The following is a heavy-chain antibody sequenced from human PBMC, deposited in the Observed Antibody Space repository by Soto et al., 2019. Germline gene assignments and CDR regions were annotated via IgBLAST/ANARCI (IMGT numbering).Heavy chain of an antibody. CDR1: GGSISSYS. J-gene: IGHJ4*02. Sequence: SETLSLTCTVSGGSISSYSWSWIRQPPGKGLEWIGYIYHSGSTYYNPSLKSRVTISVDRSKNQFSLKLSSVTAADTAVYYCARATMIVGRFDYWGQGTLVTVSS. V-gene: IGHV4-30-2*01. CDR3: ARATMIVGRFDY. D-gene: IGHD3-22*01. CDR2: IYHSGST.